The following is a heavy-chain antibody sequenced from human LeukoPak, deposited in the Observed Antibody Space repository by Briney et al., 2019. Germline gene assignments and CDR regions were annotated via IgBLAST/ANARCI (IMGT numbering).Heavy chain of an antibody. CDR1: GFTFGPYT. V-gene: IGHV3-21*06. CDR3: ARDGSYYGQYYFDY. J-gene: IGHJ4*02. CDR2: ITSTGRYI. D-gene: IGHD1-26*01. Sequence: GGSLRLSCAASGFTFGPYTMNWVRQAPGKGLEWVSSITSTGRYIYYADSLKGRFTVSRDNAKSSLYLQMNSLTVEDTAVYYCARDGSYYGQYYFDYWGQGILVTVSS.